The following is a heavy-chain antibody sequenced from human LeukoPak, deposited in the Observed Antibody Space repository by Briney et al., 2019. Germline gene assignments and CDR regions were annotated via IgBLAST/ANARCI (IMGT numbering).Heavy chain of an antibody. CDR3: AKDLVVDYYGSGSSYYYYGMDV. Sequence: LPGGPLRLSWAASGLPFTSYPLSWAAQPPGRGRKGAPPFGGRVGGTYYADSVKGRFTISRDNSKNTLYLQMNSLRAEDTAVYYCAKDLVVDYYGSGSSYYYYGMDVWGQGTTVTVSS. J-gene: IGHJ6*02. CDR2: FGGRVGGT. V-gene: IGHV3-23*01. CDR1: GLPFTSYP. D-gene: IGHD3-10*01.